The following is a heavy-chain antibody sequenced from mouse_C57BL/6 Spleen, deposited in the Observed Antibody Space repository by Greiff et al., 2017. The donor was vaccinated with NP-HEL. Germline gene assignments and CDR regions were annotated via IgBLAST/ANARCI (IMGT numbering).Heavy chain of an antibody. D-gene: IGHD1-1*01. CDR3: ARGDYGSPWDYAMDY. Sequence: QVQLQQPGTELVKPGASVKLSCKASGYTFTSYWMHWVKQRPGQGLEWIGNINPSNGGTNYNEKFKSKATLTVDKSSSTAYMQLSSLTSEDSAVYYCARGDYGSPWDYAMDYWGQGTSVTVSS. V-gene: IGHV1-53*01. CDR1: GYTFTSYW. J-gene: IGHJ4*01. CDR2: INPSNGGT.